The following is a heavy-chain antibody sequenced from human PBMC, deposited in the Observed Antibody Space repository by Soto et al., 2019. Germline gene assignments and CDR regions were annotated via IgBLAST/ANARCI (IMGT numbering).Heavy chain of an antibody. J-gene: IGHJ5*02. CDR2: ISYDGSNK. CDR1: GFTFSSYA. D-gene: IGHD6-13*01. V-gene: IGHV3-30-3*01. CDR3: ARERRAAAALNWFDP. Sequence: GGSLRLSCAASGFTFSSYAMHWVRQAPGKGLEWVAVISYDGSNKYYADSVKGRFTISRDNSKNTLYLQMNSLRAEDTSVYYCARERRAAAALNWFDPWGQGTLVTVSS.